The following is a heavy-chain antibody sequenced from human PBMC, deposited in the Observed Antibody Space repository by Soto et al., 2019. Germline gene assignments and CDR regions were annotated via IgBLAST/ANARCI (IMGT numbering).Heavy chain of an antibody. CDR3: ARSYYDSSGYYYDMDY. D-gene: IGHD3-22*01. Sequence: PGESLKISCKGSGYSFTSYWIGWVRQMPGKGLEWMGIIYPGDSDTRYSPSFQGQVTISADKSTTTAYLQWYSLKASDTAMYYCARSYYDSSGYYYDMDYWGQGTLVTVSS. CDR1: GYSFTSYW. V-gene: IGHV5-51*01. J-gene: IGHJ4*02. CDR2: IYPGDSDT.